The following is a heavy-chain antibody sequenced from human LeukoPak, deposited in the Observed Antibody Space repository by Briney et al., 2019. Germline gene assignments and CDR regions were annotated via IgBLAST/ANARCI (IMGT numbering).Heavy chain of an antibody. J-gene: IGHJ6*02. V-gene: IGHV4-59*12. CDR3: ASLGDSSSYLYYYYYGMDV. CDR1: GGSISSYY. Sequence: SETLSLTCTVSGGSISSYYWSWIRQPPGKGLEWIGYIYYSGSTNYNPSLKSRVTISVDTSKNQFSLKLSSVTAADTAVYYCASLGDSSSYLYYYYYGMDVWGQGTTVTVSS. CDR2: IYYSGST. D-gene: IGHD6-6*01.